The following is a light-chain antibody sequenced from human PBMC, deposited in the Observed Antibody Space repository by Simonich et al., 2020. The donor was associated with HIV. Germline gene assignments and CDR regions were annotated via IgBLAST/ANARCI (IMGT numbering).Light chain of an antibody. CDR1: QSIANW. V-gene: IGKV1-5*03. CDR3: QQYNNYPKT. CDR2: EAS. Sequence: DIQMTQSPSTLSAHVGDRVTITCRASQSIANWLAWYQQKPGKAPKLLVYEASSLQSGVPSRFSGSGSGAEFTLTISSLQPDDFATYYCQQYNNYPKTFGQGTKVEIK. J-gene: IGKJ1*01.